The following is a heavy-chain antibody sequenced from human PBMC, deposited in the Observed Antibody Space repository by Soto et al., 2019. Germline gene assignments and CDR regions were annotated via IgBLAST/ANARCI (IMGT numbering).Heavy chain of an antibody. Sequence: QVQLQESGPGLVKPSETLTLTCTVSGGSISSYYWSWIRQPPGKGLEWIGYIYYSGSTNYNPSLKSRVTISVDTSKNQFSLKLSSVTAADTAVYYCARDHGYSGDDFYWFDPWGQGTLVTVSS. V-gene: IGHV4-59*01. CDR2: IYYSGST. CDR1: GGSISSYY. D-gene: IGHD5-12*01. J-gene: IGHJ5*02. CDR3: ARDHGYSGDDFYWFDP.